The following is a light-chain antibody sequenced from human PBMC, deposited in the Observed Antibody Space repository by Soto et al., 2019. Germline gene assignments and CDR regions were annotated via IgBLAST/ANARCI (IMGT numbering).Light chain of an antibody. Sequence: IVLTQSPGILSLSPGERATLSCRASQTVRNNYLAWYQQKPGQAPRLLIYDASSRATGVPDRFSGGGSGTDFTLTISRLEPEDFAVYYCQQFSSYPLTFGGGTKVEIK. CDR2: DAS. J-gene: IGKJ4*01. V-gene: IGKV3-20*01. CDR3: QQFSSYPLT. CDR1: QTVRNNY.